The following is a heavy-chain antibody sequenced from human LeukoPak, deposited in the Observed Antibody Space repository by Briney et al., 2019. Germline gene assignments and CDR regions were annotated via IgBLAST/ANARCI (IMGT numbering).Heavy chain of an antibody. J-gene: IGHJ6*03. CDR3: ARGRGYNYGHNYMDV. CDR1: GGTFSSYA. V-gene: IGHV1-8*02. D-gene: IGHD5-18*01. Sequence: ASVKVSCKASGGTFSSYAISWVRQAPGQGLEWMGWMNPDSGDTGYAQKFQGRLTMTRNTSISTAYMELSTLRSEDTAVYYCARGRGYNYGHNYMDVWGKGTTVTISS. CDR2: MNPDSGDT.